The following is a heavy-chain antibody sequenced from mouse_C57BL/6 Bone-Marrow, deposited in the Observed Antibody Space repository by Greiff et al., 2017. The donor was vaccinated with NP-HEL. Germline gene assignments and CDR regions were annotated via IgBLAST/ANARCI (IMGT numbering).Heavy chain of an antibody. J-gene: IGHJ1*03. D-gene: IGHD1-1*01. Sequence: VKLQESGTELVKPGASVKLSCKASGYTFTSYWMHWVKQRPGQGLEWIGNINPSNGGTNYNEKFKSKATLTVDKSSSTAYMQLSSLTSEDSAVYYCARYAYYGSSYGYFDVWGTGTTVTVSS. CDR3: ARYAYYGSSYGYFDV. CDR1: GYTFTSYW. V-gene: IGHV1-53*01. CDR2: INPSNGGT.